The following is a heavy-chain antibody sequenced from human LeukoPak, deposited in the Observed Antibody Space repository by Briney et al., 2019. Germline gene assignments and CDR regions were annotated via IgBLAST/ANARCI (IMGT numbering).Heavy chain of an antibody. D-gene: IGHD3-10*01. V-gene: IGHV3-23*01. Sequence: PGGSLRLSCAASGLAFSTYSMSWVRQAPGKGLYWVSGISASGSSTYYADSVKGRFTISRDNAKNTLYLQMNSLRAEDTAVYYCARDLMIRGQTGYWGQGTLVTVSS. J-gene: IGHJ4*02. CDR3: ARDLMIRGQTGY. CDR1: GLAFSTYS. CDR2: ISASGSST.